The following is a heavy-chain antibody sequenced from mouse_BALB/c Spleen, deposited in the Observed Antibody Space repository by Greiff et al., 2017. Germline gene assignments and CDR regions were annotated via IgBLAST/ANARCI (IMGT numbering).Heavy chain of an antibody. CDR2: ISSGGST. D-gene: IGHD1-1*01. Sequence: EVQGVESGGGLVQPGGSLKLSCAASGFTFSSYAMSWVRQTPEKRLEWVASISSGGSTYYPDSVKGRFTISRDNARNILYLQMSSLRSEDTAMYYCARSHGSSYYAMDYWGQGTSVTVSS. CDR3: ARSHGSSYYAMDY. CDR1: GFTFSSYA. V-gene: IGHV5-6-5*01. J-gene: IGHJ4*01.